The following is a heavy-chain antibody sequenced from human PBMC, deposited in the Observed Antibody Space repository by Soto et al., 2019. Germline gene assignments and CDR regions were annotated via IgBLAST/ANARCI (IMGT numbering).Heavy chain of an antibody. CDR3: AKDRRRSQQQLARPDFDY. D-gene: IGHD6-13*01. V-gene: IGHV3-23*01. J-gene: IGHJ4*02. CDR1: GFTFSSYA. Sequence: GGSLRLSCAASGFTFSSYAMSWVRQAPGKGLEWVSAISGSGGSTYYADSVKGRFTISRDNSKNTLYLQMNSLRAEDTAVYYCAKDRRRSQQQLARPDFDYWGQGTLVTVSS. CDR2: ISGSGGST.